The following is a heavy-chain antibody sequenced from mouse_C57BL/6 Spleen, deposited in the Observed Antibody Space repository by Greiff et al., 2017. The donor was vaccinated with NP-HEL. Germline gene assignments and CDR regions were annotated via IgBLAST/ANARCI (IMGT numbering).Heavy chain of an antibody. CDR2: INPNNGGT. CDR1: GYTFTDYY. J-gene: IGHJ4*01. CDR3: ARCYDYDENYAMDY. D-gene: IGHD2-4*01. Sequence: VQLQQSGPELVKPGASVKISCKASGYTFTDYYMNWVKQSHGKSLEWIGDINPNNGGTSYNQKFKGKATLTVDKSSSTAYMELRSLTSEDSAVYYCARCYDYDENYAMDYWGQGTSVTVSS. V-gene: IGHV1-26*01.